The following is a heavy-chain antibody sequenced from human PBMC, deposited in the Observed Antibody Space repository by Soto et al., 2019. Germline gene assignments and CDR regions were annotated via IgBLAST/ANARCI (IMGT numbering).Heavy chain of an antibody. CDR2: ILADYNT. Sequence: EVQLLESGGGLVQPGGSLTLSCAASGFTFSDYTMSWVRQAPGKVLECISVILADYNTYYTDSVRGRFTISRDNSKNTLYLEMNSLRAEDTAVYYCARRTNGYFGYWGQGAVVTVSS. CDR3: ARRTNGYFGY. D-gene: IGHD2-8*01. V-gene: IGHV3-23*03. CDR1: GFTFSDYT. J-gene: IGHJ4*02.